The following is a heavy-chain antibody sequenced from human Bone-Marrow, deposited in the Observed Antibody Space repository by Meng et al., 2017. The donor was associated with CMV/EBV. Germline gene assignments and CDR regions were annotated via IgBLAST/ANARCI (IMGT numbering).Heavy chain of an antibody. V-gene: IGHV3-20*04. CDR2: LNWNGDNT. CDR1: GFTFSSYA. Sequence: GESLKISCAASGFTFSSYAMTWVRQAPGKGLEWVAGLNWNGDNTDYADSVRGRFTISRDNAKNSLYLQMNTLRAEDTALYYCVRDQFETGSYGMGVWGQGTTVTGSS. D-gene: IGHD1-14*01. CDR3: VRDQFETGSYGMGV. J-gene: IGHJ6*02.